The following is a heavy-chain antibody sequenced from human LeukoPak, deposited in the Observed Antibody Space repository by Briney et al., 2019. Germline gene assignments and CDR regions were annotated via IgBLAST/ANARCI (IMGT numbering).Heavy chain of an antibody. J-gene: IGHJ5*02. CDR2: ISGSGGST. Sequence: GGSLRLSCAASGFTFSSYAMSWVRQAPGKGLEWVSAISGSGGSTYYADSVKGRFTISRDNSKNTLYLQMNSLRAEDTAVYYCAKDGGYCSGGSCLQYNWFDPWGQGTLVTVSS. D-gene: IGHD2-15*01. CDR3: AKDGGYCSGGSCLQYNWFDP. CDR1: GFTFSSYA. V-gene: IGHV3-23*01.